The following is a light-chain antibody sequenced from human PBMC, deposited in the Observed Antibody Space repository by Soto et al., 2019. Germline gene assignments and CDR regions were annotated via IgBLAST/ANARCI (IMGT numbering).Light chain of an antibody. CDR3: QQYDNLLMYT. J-gene: IGKJ2*01. Sequence: DIQMTQSPSSLSASVGDRVTITCQASQDISNYLNWYQQKPGKAPKLLIYDASNLETGVPSRFSGSGSGTDFTFTISSPQPEDIATYYCQQYDNLLMYTFGQGTKLEIK. CDR1: QDISNY. CDR2: DAS. V-gene: IGKV1-33*01.